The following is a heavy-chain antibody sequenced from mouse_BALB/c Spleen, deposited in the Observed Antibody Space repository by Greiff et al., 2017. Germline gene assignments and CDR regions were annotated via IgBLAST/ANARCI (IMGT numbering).Heavy chain of an antibody. CDR2: ISNLAYSI. V-gene: IGHV5-15*02. D-gene: IGHD2-12*01. CDR1: GFTFSDYG. Sequence: EVKVEESGGGLVQPGGSRKLSCAASGFTFSDYGMAWVRQAPGKGPEWVAFISNLAYSIYYADTVTGRFTISRENAKNTLYLEMSSLRSEDTAMYYCARDHDAMDYWGQGTSVTVSS. J-gene: IGHJ4*01. CDR3: ARDHDAMDY.